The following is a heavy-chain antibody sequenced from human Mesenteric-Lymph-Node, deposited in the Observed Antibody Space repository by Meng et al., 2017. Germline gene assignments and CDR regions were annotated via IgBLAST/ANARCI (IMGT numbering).Heavy chain of an antibody. Sequence: QVRATASGPGLVKPSQTLSLTCTVSGGSISIGDYYWSWIRQPPGKGLEWIGCIYYSGSTYYNPSLKSRVTISVDTSKNQFSLKLSPVTAADTAVYYCARTHFYDSSNYGFDYWGQGTLVTVSS. CDR1: GGSISIGDYY. CDR2: IYYSGST. J-gene: IGHJ4*02. CDR3: ARTHFYDSSNYGFDY. V-gene: IGHV4-30-4*01. D-gene: IGHD3-22*01.